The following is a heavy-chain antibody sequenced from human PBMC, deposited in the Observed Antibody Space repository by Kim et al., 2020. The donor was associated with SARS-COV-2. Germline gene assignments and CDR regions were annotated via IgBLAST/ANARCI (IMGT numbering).Heavy chain of an antibody. Sequence: GRFTISRDNSKNTLYLQMSSLRAEDTAVYYCAILRFLEWLSNNYYYGMDVWGQGTTVTVSS. V-gene: IGHV3-64D*06. J-gene: IGHJ6*02. D-gene: IGHD3-3*01. CDR3: AILRFLEWLSNNYYYGMDV.